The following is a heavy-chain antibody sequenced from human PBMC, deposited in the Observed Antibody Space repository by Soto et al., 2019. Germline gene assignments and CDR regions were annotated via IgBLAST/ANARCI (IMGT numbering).Heavy chain of an antibody. J-gene: IGHJ4*02. D-gene: IGHD6-19*01. V-gene: IGHV3-30*18. CDR2: ISYDGSNK. CDR1: GFTFSSYG. CDR3: AKDTASYLPGSGWPYYFDY. Sequence: PGGSLRLSCAASGFTFSSYGMHWVRQAPGKGLEWVAVISYDGSNKYYADSVKGRFTISRDNSKNTLYLQMNSLRAEDTAVYYCAKDTASYLPGSGWPYYFDYWGQGTLVTVSS.